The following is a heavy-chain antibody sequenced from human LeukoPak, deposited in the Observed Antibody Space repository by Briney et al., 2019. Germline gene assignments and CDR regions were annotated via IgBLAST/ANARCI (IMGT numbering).Heavy chain of an antibody. CDR1: GFTFSSYG. Sequence: GGTLRLSCAASGFTFSSYGMSWVRQAPGKGLEWVSAISGSGGSTYYADSVKGRFTISRDNSKNTLYLQMNSLRAEDTAVYYCAKDLDSGSYDYWGQGTLVTVSS. V-gene: IGHV3-23*01. CDR3: AKDLDSGSYDY. J-gene: IGHJ4*02. D-gene: IGHD1-26*01. CDR2: ISGSGGST.